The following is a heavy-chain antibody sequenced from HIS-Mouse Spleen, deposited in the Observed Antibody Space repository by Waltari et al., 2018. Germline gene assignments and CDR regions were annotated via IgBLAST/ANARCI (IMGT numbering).Heavy chain of an antibody. J-gene: IGHJ1*01. V-gene: IGHV5-51*03. D-gene: IGHD6-13*01. CDR2: IYPGDSDT. Sequence: EVQLVQSGAEVKKPGESLKISCKGSGYSFTSYWIGWVRQSPGKGLEWMGIIYPGDSDTRYSPSFQGQVTISADKSISTAYLQWSSLKASDTAMYYCARLRYSSSWLEYFQHWGQGTLVTVSS. CDR3: ARLRYSSSWLEYFQH. CDR1: GYSFTSYW.